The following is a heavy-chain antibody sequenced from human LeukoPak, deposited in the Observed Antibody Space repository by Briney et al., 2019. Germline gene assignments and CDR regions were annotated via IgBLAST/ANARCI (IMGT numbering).Heavy chain of an antibody. CDR3: TRHQQGELLGFDY. J-gene: IGHJ4*02. CDR1: GFTFSGSA. V-gene: IGHV3-73*01. Sequence: PGGSLRLSCAASGFTFSGSAMHWVRQASGKGLEWVGRIRSKANSYATAYAASVKGRFTISRDDSKNTAYLQMNSLKTEDTAVYYCTRHQQGELLGFDYWGQGTLVTVSS. D-gene: IGHD1-26*01. CDR2: IRSKANSYAT.